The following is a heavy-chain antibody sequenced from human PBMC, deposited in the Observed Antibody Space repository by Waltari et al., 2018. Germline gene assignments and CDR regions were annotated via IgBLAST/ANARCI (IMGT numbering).Heavy chain of an antibody. V-gene: IGHV3-30*02. D-gene: IGHD1-26*01. J-gene: IGHJ4*02. Sequence: QVQVVDSGGGVVQPGGSLRLSCAASGFTFSLHDMQWVRQAPGKGLGWVAFIRNDGGNAYYADSAKGRFTISRDNSKNMVYLQMNSLRPEDTAMYFCIKGGTSFDWWGQGTLVTVSS. CDR1: GFTFSLHD. CDR2: IRNDGGNA. CDR3: IKGGTSFDW.